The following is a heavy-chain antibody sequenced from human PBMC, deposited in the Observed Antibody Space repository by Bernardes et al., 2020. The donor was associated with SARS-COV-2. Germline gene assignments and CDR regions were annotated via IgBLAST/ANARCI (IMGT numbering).Heavy chain of an antibody. CDR2: IYAGNSDT. CDR1: GFTFADSW. CDR3: ARPSYYYDSSAYDPIYYFDS. D-gene: IGHD3-22*01. J-gene: IGHJ4*02. Sequence: GVSLKISCHGSGFTFADSWIAWVRPIPGKGLEYMGIIYAGNSDTRYTPSFRGQVTISADWFTNTAYLQWSSLKASDTAVYFCARPSYYYDSSAYDPIYYFDSWGQGTLVTVSS. V-gene: IGHV5-51*01.